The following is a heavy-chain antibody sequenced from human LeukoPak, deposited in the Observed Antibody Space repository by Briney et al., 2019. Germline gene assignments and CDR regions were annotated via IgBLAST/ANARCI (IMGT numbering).Heavy chain of an antibody. Sequence: PSETLSLTCAVYGGSFSGYYWSWIRQPPGKGLEWIGEINHSGSTNYNPSLKSRVTISVDTSKNQFSLKLSSVTAADTAVYYCARGLPYHYDFWSGYYPHYFDYWGQGTLVTVSS. J-gene: IGHJ4*02. CDR1: GGSFSGYY. CDR2: INHSGST. CDR3: ARGLPYHYDFWSGYYPHYFDY. D-gene: IGHD3-3*01. V-gene: IGHV4-34*01.